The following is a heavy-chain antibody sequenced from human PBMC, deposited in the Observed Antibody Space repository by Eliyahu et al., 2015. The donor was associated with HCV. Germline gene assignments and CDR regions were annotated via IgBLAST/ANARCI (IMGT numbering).Heavy chain of an antibody. Sequence: QVHLVESGGGVVQPGTSLSLSCAAXGFXFSXDAMHWVRQAPGKGLEWVAVVSNDGDRKYYAASVKGRFTISKDHSKNTLSLHMNSLRPEDTAVYYCTRDHGHWTDFDSWGQGTQVTVSS. J-gene: IGHJ4*01. CDR1: GFXFSXDA. D-gene: IGHD3/OR15-3a*01. V-gene: IGHV3-30-3*01. CDR2: VSNDGDRK. CDR3: TRDHGHWTDFDS.